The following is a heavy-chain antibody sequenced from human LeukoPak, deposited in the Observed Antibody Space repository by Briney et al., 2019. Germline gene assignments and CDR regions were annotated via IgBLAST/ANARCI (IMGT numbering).Heavy chain of an antibody. CDR1: GFTFSSSA. J-gene: IGHJ4*02. V-gene: IGHV3-21*01. CDR2: ISSSSSYI. Sequence: GGSLRLSCAASGFTFSSSALNWVRQAPGKGLEWVSSISSSSSYIYYADSVKGRFTISRDNAKNSLYLQMNSLRAEDTAVYYCARGYVWGSYHRYWGQGTLVTVSS. CDR3: ARGYVWGSYHRY. D-gene: IGHD3-16*02.